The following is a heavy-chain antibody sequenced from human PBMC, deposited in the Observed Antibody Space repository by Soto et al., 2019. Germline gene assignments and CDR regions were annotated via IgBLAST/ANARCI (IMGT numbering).Heavy chain of an antibody. J-gene: IGHJ4*02. CDR1: GFSLSNARMG. V-gene: IGHV2-26*01. CDR3: ARIPKEGQQLVTKVFDY. Sequence: ESGPTLVNPTATLTLTCTVSGFSLSNARMGVSWNRQPPGKALEWLAHIFSNDEKSYSTSLKSRLTISKDTSKSQVVLTMTNMDPVDTATYYCARIPKEGQQLVTKVFDYWGQGTLVTVSS. D-gene: IGHD6-13*01. CDR2: IFSNDEK.